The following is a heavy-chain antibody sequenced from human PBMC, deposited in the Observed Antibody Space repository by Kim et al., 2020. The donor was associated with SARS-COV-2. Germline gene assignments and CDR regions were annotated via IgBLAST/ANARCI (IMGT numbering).Heavy chain of an antibody. Sequence: SYAQKFQGRVTMTRDTSTSTVYMELSSLRSEDTAVYYCAGNGGWFAPFDYWGQGTLVTVSS. V-gene: IGHV1-46*01. CDR3: AGNGGWFAPFDY. D-gene: IGHD3-10*01. J-gene: IGHJ4*02.